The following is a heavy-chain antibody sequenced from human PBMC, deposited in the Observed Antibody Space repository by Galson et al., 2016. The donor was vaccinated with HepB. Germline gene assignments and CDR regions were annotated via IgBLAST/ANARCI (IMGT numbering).Heavy chain of an antibody. J-gene: IGHJ2*01. CDR1: GFIFRDFS. CDR3: AKGKKSGQMAGWGWYFDL. Sequence: SXRLSCAASGFIFRDFSMHWVRQAPGKGLEWMAVISDDGSTQYYADSVKGRFTISRDNTKNSLYLQMNSQRPEDTALYYCAKGKKSGQMAGWGWYFDLWGXXTVVTVAS. D-gene: IGHD5-24*01. CDR2: ISDDGSTQ. V-gene: IGHV3-30-3*01.